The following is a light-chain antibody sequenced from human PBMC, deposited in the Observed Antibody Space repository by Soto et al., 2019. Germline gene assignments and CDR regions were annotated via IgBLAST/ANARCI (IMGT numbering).Light chain of an antibody. CDR2: KVS. CDR1: HSLVHSDGIAY. CDR3: MQGTHWPRT. V-gene: IGKV2-30*02. J-gene: IGKJ1*01. Sequence: DVVMTQSPLSLPVTLGQPTSISFRSNHSLVHSDGIAYFSWFQQRPGRSPRRLIYKVSNRDSGVPARFSGSGSGTDFALKISRVEAEDVGVYYCMQGTHWPRTFGQGTKVDIK.